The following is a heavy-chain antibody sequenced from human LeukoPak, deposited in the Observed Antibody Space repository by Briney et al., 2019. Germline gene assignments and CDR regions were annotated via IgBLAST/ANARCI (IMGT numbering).Heavy chain of an antibody. CDR3: ARDQSGIAAGALSD. Sequence: GGSLRLSCAASGFSFSSYAMSWVRQAPGTGLEWVSAISGTGVGTYYADSVKGRFTISRDNAKNSLYLQMNSLRAEDTAVYYCARDQSGIAAGALSDWGQGTLVTVSS. CDR2: ISGTGVGT. CDR1: GFSFSSYA. V-gene: IGHV3-23*01. J-gene: IGHJ4*02. D-gene: IGHD6-13*01.